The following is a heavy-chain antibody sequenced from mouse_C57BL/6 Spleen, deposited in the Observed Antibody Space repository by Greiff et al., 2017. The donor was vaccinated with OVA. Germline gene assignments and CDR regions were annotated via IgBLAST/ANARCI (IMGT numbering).Heavy chain of an antibody. D-gene: IGHD1-1*01. Sequence: EVQVVESGGGLVQPGGSLTLSCAASGFTFSDYYMYWVRQTPEQRLEWVAYICNGGGSTYYPETVKGRFTISRDNATNTLYLQLSRLKSGDTAMYYCARRIYYDGSRYFDVWGTGTTVTVSS. CDR1: GFTFSDYY. V-gene: IGHV5-12*01. CDR3: ARRIYYDGSRYFDV. J-gene: IGHJ1*03. CDR2: ICNGGGST.